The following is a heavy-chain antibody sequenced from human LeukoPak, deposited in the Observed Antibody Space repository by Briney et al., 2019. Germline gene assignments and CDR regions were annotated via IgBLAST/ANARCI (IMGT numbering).Heavy chain of an antibody. CDR1: GFKFDDYG. D-gene: IGHD3-22*01. CDR2: INWNGAWT. CDR3: AGYYYDSSRGFDL. V-gene: IGHV3-20*04. Sequence: PGGSLRLSCAASGFKFDDYGMSWVRQAPGKGLEWVCDINWNGAWTGYADSVKGRFTISRDNAKNSLYLQVNSLGAEDTALYYCAGYYYDSSRGFDLWGQGTLVTVSA. J-gene: IGHJ5*02.